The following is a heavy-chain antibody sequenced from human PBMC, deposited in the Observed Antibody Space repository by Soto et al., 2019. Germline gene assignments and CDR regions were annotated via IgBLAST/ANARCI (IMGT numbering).Heavy chain of an antibody. CDR2: IYPGDSDT. J-gene: IGHJ4*02. V-gene: IGHV5-51*01. CDR1: GYSFTSYW. D-gene: IGHD6-19*01. CDR3: ARRRRGIAVAGTEFDY. Sequence: GESLKISCKGSGYSFTSYWIGWVRQMPGKGLEWMGIIYPGDSDTRYSPSFQGQVTISADKSISTAYLQWSSLKASDTAMYYCARRRRGIAVAGTEFDYWGQGTLGTVSS.